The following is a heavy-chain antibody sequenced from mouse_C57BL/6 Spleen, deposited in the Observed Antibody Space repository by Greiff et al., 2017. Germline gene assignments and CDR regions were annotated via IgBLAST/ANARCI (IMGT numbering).Heavy chain of an antibody. D-gene: IGHD6-1*01. Sequence: EVQLQQSGAELVRPGASVKLSCTASGFNITDYYMNWVKQRPEQGLEWIGRIDPGDGDTDYAPKFKGKATLTAYTSSNTAYLQLSSLTSEDTAFYYCTEGAGDYWGQGTTLTVSS. CDR2: IDPGDGDT. J-gene: IGHJ2*01. CDR3: TEGAGDY. CDR1: GFNITDYY. V-gene: IGHV14-1*01.